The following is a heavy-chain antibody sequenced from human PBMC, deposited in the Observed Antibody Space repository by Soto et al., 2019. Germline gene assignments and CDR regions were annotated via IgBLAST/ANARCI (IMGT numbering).Heavy chain of an antibody. CDR3: ARHGLLWFGSTPGFDY. Sequence: SETLSLTCIVSGGSISSSSYSWAWIRQPPGKGLEWIGYIYYSGSTNYNPSLKNRVTISVDTSKNQFSLKLSSVTAADTAVYYCARHGLLWFGSTPGFDYWGQGTLVTVSS. V-gene: IGHV4-61*05. D-gene: IGHD3-10*01. CDR1: GGSISSSSYS. J-gene: IGHJ4*02. CDR2: IYYSGST.